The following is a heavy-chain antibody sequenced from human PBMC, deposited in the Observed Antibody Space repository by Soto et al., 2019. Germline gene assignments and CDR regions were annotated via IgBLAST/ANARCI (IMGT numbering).Heavy chain of an antibody. CDR2: IDASGNT. CDR3: AKYSNNWFHTEDMDV. D-gene: IGHD6-13*01. CDR1: VDSITTYY. Sequence: PSETLSLTCTVSVDSITTYYWSWIRQPAGKGLEWIGRIDASGNTNYNPSLNSRVTMSIDTSKKQFSLKLTSVTAADTAIYYCAKYSNNWFHTEDMDVWGQGTTVTVSS. V-gene: IGHV4-4*07. J-gene: IGHJ6*02.